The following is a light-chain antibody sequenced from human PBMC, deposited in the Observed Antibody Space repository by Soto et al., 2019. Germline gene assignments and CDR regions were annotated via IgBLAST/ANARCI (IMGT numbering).Light chain of an antibody. CDR2: ATS. J-gene: IGKJ3*01. CDR3: QQRARLPFT. Sequence: IVVNLSRGTESLSRGERATLSCRASQSVSTYLAWYQQKPGQAPRLLIFATSNRATGIPARFSGSGSGTDFTLTISILEPADFAVYYFQQRARLPFTFAPGTKVDIK. CDR1: QSVSTY. V-gene: IGKV3-11*01.